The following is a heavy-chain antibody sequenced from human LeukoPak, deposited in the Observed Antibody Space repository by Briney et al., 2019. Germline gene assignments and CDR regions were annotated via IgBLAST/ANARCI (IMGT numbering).Heavy chain of an antibody. CDR3: AKGGRWLQFYYFDY. D-gene: IGHD5-24*01. Sequence: PGGSLRLSCAASGFTFSSYAMSWVRQAPGKGLEWVSAISGSGGSTYYADSVKGRFTISRDNSENTLYLQMNSLRAEDTAVYYCAKGGRWLQFYYFDYWGQGTLVTVSS. V-gene: IGHV3-23*01. CDR1: GFTFSSYA. CDR2: ISGSGGST. J-gene: IGHJ4*02.